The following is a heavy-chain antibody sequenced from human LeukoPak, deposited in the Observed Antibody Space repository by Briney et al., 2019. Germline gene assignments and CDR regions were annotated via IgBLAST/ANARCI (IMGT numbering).Heavy chain of an antibody. D-gene: IGHD3-10*01. Sequence: GESLKVSCKGSGYSFTNYWIGWVRQMPGKGLEWMGIIYPGDSDTRYSPSFQGQVTISADKSITTAYLQWSSLKASDTAMYYCAMNFASGTYGPFDYWGQGTLVTVPS. CDR3: AMNFASGTYGPFDY. CDR1: GYSFTNYW. CDR2: IYPGDSDT. J-gene: IGHJ4*02. V-gene: IGHV5-51*01.